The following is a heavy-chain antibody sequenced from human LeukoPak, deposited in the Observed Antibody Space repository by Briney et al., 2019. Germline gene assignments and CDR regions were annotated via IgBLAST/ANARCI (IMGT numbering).Heavy chain of an antibody. CDR3: ARAARACSGGSCYPDAFDI. D-gene: IGHD2-15*01. V-gene: IGHV4-39*07. CDR2: IYYSGST. CDR1: GGSISSSSYY. J-gene: IGHJ3*02. Sequence: PSETLSLTCTVSGGSISSSSYYWGWIRQPPGKGLEWIGSIYYSGSTYYNPSLKSRVTISVDTSKNQFSLKLSSVTAADTAVYYCARAARACSGGSCYPDAFDIWGQGTMVTVSS.